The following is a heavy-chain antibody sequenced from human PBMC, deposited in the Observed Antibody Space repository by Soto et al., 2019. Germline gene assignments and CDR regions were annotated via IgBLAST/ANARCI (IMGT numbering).Heavy chain of an antibody. Sequence: QVQLQESGPGLVKPSETLSLTCAVSGDSISSYYCMWIRQPPGKGLESIGYLYYGRSANYNPSLQRRVTLSVDTSTNPCSLTLSSMTAADTAVYYCALRSMAVVPEYWGQGTLVTVSS. D-gene: IGHD3-22*01. CDR2: LYYGRSA. V-gene: IGHV4-59*01. CDR1: GDSISSYY. J-gene: IGHJ4*02. CDR3: ALRSMAVVPEY.